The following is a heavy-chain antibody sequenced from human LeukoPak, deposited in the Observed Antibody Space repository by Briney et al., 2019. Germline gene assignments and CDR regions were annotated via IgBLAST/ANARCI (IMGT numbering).Heavy chain of an antibody. Sequence: PGGSLRLSCAASGFTFSDYYMSWVRQAPGKGLEWVSYISSSGSTIYYADSVKGRFTISRDNAKNSLYLQMNSLRAEDTAVYYCARESSAVAATGWFDPWGQGTLVTVSS. CDR3: ARESSAVAATGWFDP. D-gene: IGHD6-19*01. V-gene: IGHV3-11*04. J-gene: IGHJ5*02. CDR1: GFTFSDYY. CDR2: ISSSGSTI.